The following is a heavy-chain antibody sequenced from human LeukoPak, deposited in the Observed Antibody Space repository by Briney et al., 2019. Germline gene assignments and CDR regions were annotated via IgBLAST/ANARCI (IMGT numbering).Heavy chain of an antibody. D-gene: IGHD6-13*01. CDR1: GGTFSSYA. CDR2: IIPIFGIA. J-gene: IGHJ4*02. CDR3: ARDKGLPAYSGHQYYFDY. Sequence: ASVKVSCKASGGTFSSYAISWVRQAPGQGLEWMGRIIPIFGIANYAQKFQGRVTITADKSTSTAYMELSSLRSEDTAVYYCARDKGLPAYSGHQYYFDYWGQGTLVTVSS. V-gene: IGHV1-69*04.